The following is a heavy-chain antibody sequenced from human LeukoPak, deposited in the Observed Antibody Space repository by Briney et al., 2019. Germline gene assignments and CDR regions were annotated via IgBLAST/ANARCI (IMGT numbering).Heavy chain of an antibody. D-gene: IGHD4-17*01. CDR3: ARITTTVTAIDY. V-gene: IGHV3-30-3*01. J-gene: IGHJ4*02. Sequence: TGGSLRLSCAASGLTFSSYAMHWVRQAPGKGLEWVAVISYDGSNKYYADSVKGRFTISRDNSKNTLYLQMNSLRAEDTAVYYCARITTTVTAIDYWGQGTLVTVSS. CDR2: ISYDGSNK. CDR1: GLTFSSYA.